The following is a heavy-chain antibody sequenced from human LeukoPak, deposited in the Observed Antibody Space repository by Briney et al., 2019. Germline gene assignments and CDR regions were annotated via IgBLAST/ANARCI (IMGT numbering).Heavy chain of an antibody. CDR2: ITPILGTA. CDR1: GGTFSSYA. Sequence: SVKVSCKASGGTFSSYAISWVRQAPGQGLEWMGRITPILGTANYAQKFQGRVTITADKSTSTAYMELSSLRSEDTAVYYCAREMDRNYYDSSGYYSYWGQGTLVTVSS. D-gene: IGHD3-22*01. CDR3: AREMDRNYYDSSGYYSY. J-gene: IGHJ4*02. V-gene: IGHV1-69*04.